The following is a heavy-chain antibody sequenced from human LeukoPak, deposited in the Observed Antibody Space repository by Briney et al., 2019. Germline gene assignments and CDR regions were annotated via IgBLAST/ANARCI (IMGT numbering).Heavy chain of an antibody. J-gene: IGHJ6*03. CDR2: IYTSGST. CDR1: GGSISSGSYY. CDR3: ARGVRITMIVVVLTRPRNYYMDV. V-gene: IGHV4-61*02. Sequence: SETLSLTCTVSGGSISSGSYYWSWIRQPAGKGLEWIGRIYTSGSTNYNPSLKSRVTISVDTSKNQFSLKLSSVTAADTAVYYCARGVRITMIVVVLTRPRNYYMDVWGKGTTVTISS. D-gene: IGHD3-22*01.